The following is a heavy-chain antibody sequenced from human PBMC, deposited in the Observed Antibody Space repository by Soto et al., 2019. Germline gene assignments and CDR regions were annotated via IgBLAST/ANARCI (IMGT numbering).Heavy chain of an antibody. D-gene: IGHD3-10*01. Sequence: GASVKVSCKASGYTFTSYYMHWVRQAPGQGLEWMGIINPSGGSTSYAQKFQGRVTMTRDTSTSTVYMELSSLRSEDTAVYYCARKKIGGSGKERYFDYWGQGTLVTVSS. CDR2: INPSGGST. J-gene: IGHJ4*02. CDR3: ARKKIGGSGKERYFDY. V-gene: IGHV1-46*01. CDR1: GYTFTSYY.